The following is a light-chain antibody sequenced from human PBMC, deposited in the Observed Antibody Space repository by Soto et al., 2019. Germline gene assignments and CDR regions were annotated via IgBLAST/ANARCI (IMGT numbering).Light chain of an antibody. CDR2: DAS. V-gene: IGKV1-33*01. Sequence: DIQMTQSPSSLSASVGDRVTITCQASQDISNYLNWYQQKPGKAPKLLIYDASNLETGVPSRFSGSGSGTHFTLTISSLQPEDFATYYCQQLHGYPITFGQGTRLEIK. J-gene: IGKJ5*01. CDR1: QDISNY. CDR3: QQLHGYPIT.